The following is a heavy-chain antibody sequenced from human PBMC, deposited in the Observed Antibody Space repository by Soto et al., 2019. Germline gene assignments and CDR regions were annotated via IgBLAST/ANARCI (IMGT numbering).Heavy chain of an antibody. J-gene: IGHJ4*02. CDR3: AGYIRTVPN. CDR1: GFTVSSTY. V-gene: IGHV3-53*01. CDR2: IYTGGGT. Sequence: EVQVVESGGGLIQPGGSLRLSCAASGFTVSSTYMSWVRQAPGKGLEWVSVIYTGGGTYYEDYVKGRFAISRDNSRDTLYLQMNSMRAEEKAVYYCAGYIRTVPNWGQGTLVTVSS. D-gene: IGHD4-4*01.